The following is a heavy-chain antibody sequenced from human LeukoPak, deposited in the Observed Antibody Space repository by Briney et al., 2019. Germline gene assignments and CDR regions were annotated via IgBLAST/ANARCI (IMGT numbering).Heavy chain of an antibody. V-gene: IGHV4-39*07. J-gene: IGHJ3*02. CDR3: ARVGADILPPI. CDR1: GDSISRSRFY. Sequence: SETLSLTCSVSGDSISRSRFYWGWIRQPPGKGLEWIGSIYESGSTYYNPSLKSRVTISLDTSKNQFSLRLTSVTAADTAVYYCARVGADILPPIWGQGTMVTVSS. D-gene: IGHD1-26*01. CDR2: IYESGST.